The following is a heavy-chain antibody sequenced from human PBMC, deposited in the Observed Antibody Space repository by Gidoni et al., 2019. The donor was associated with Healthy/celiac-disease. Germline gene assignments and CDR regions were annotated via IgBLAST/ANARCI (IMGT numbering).Heavy chain of an antibody. CDR3: ARDQGDGPNQTRDYYYYMDV. Sequence: QVQLVQSGAEVKKPGSSVKVSCKASGGTFSSYAISWVRQAPGQGLEWMGGIIPIFGTANYAQKFQGRVTITADESTSTAYMELSSLRSEDTAVYYCARDQGDGPNQTRDYYYYMDVWGKGTTVTVSS. CDR1: GGTFSSYA. J-gene: IGHJ6*03. CDR2: IIPIFGTA. V-gene: IGHV1-69*01. D-gene: IGHD1-26*01.